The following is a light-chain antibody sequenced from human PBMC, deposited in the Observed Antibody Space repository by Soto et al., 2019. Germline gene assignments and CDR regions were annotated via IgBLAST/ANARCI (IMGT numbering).Light chain of an antibody. V-gene: IGKV3-20*01. Sequence: EIVLTQSPGTLSLSPGERATLSCRASQSVSSSFLAWYQQKPGQAPRLLIYGASSRATGIPDRFSGSGSRTDFTPTNSRLEPEDFAVYYCQQYDSSPLTFGGGTKVESK. CDR1: QSVSSSF. CDR2: GAS. CDR3: QQYDSSPLT. J-gene: IGKJ4*01.